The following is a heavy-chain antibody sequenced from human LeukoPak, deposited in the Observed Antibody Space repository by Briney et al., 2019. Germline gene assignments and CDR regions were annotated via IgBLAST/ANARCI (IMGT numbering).Heavy chain of an antibody. CDR1: GCTFSSYA. CDR3: AGGYDFWSGSPYYYYYMDV. D-gene: IGHD3-3*01. CDR2: IIPIFGTA. J-gene: IGHJ6*03. Sequence: SVKVSCKASGCTFSSYAISWVRQAPGQGLEWMGGIIPIFGTANYAQKFQGRVTITADESTSTAYMELSRLRSEDTAVYYCAGGYDFWSGSPYYYYYMDVWGKGTTVTVSS. V-gene: IGHV1-69*13.